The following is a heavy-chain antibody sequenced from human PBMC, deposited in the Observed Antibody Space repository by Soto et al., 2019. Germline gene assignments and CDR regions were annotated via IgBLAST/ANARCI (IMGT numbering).Heavy chain of an antibody. V-gene: IGHV4-31*03. D-gene: IGHD3-10*01. CDR1: GGSISSGGYF. Sequence: QVQLQESGPGLVKPSQTLSLTCTVSGGSISSGGYFWNWIRQHPGKGLEWIGYISYGGTTYHNPSLKSRVSMSVDTSKNQFSLKLTSVAAADTAVYFCATYVFGVYGSGGFRACWGQGALVSVSS. J-gene: IGHJ4*02. CDR3: ATYVFGVYGSGGFRAC. CDR2: ISYGGTT.